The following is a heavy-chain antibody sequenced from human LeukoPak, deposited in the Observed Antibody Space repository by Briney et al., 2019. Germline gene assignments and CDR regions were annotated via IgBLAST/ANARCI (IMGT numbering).Heavy chain of an antibody. V-gene: IGHV3-23*01. D-gene: IGHD2/OR15-2a*01. Sequence: GGSLRLSCAASGFTFSSYGMMWVRQAPGKGLEWVSAITGSGGSTYYADSVKGRWTIARGNSKTTVYLQMHSLRAEDTALYYCAKANRNYYGMDVWGQGTTVTVSS. CDR2: ITGSGGST. CDR1: GFTFSSYG. J-gene: IGHJ6*02. CDR3: AKANRNYYGMDV.